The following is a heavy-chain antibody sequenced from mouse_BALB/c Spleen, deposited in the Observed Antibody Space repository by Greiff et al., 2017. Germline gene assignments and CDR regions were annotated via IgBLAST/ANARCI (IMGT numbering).Heavy chain of an antibody. CDR2: INPSTGYT. CDR3: ARGGITDYFDY. CDR1: GYTFTSYW. J-gene: IGHJ2*01. D-gene: IGHD2-4*01. V-gene: IGHV1-7*01. Sequence: QVQLQQSGAELAKPGASVKMSCKASGYTFTSYWMHWVKQRPGQGLEWIGYINPSTGYTEYNQKFKDKATLTADKSSSTAYMQLSSLTSEDSAVYYCARGGITDYFDYWGQGTTLTVSS.